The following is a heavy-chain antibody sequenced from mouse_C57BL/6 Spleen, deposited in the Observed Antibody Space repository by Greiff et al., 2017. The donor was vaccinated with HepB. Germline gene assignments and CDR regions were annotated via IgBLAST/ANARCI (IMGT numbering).Heavy chain of an antibody. J-gene: IGHJ2*01. Sequence: EVKVVESGGGLVKPGGSLKLSCAASGFTFSDYGMHWVRQAPEKGLEWVAYISSGSSTIYYADTVKGRFTISRDNAKNTLFLQMTSLRSEDTAMYYCARDGSSPSYYFDYWGQGTTLTVSS. D-gene: IGHD1-1*01. CDR2: ISSGSSTI. V-gene: IGHV5-17*01. CDR3: ARDGSSPSYYFDY. CDR1: GFTFSDYG.